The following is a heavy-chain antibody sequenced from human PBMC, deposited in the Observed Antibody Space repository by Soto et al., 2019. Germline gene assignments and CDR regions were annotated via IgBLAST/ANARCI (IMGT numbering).Heavy chain of an antibody. CDR2: ISYDGSNK. D-gene: IGHD2-8*01. V-gene: IGHV3-30-3*01. CDR3: ARAAREVYYRLNWFDP. CDR1: GFSFSSYA. Sequence: PGGSLRLSCPASGFSFSSYARHWVRQAPGKGLEWVAVISYDGSNKYYADCVKGRFTISRDNSKNTLYLQMNSLRAEDTAVYYCARAAREVYYRLNWFDPWGQGTLVTVSS. J-gene: IGHJ5*02.